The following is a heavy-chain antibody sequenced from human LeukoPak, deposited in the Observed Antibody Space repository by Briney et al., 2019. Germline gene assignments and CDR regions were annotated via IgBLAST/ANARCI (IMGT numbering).Heavy chain of an antibody. V-gene: IGHV3-23*01. J-gene: IGHJ4*02. Sequence: GGSLRLSCAASGFTFSSYAMSWVRQAPGKGLEWVSAISGSGGSTYYADSVTGRFTISRDNSKNTLYLQMNSLRAEDTAVYYVKTEVRRVIIRDYWGQGTLVTVSS. CDR2: ISGSGGST. D-gene: IGHD3-10*01. CDR1: GFTFSSYA. CDR3: KTEVRRVIIRDY.